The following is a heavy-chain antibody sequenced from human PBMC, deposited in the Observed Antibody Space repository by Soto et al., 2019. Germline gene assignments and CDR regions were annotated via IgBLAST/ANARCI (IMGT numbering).Heavy chain of an antibody. J-gene: IGHJ4*02. D-gene: IGHD6-13*01. CDR2: IYYSGST. V-gene: IGHV4-59*01. Sequence: QVQLQESGPGLVKPSETLSLTCTVSGGSISSYYWSWIRQPPGKGLEWMGYIYYSGSTNYNPSLKSRVTMSVDTSKNQFSLKLSSVTAADTAVYYCARSPCMYSSSCEIWGQGTLVTVSS. CDR1: GGSISSYY. CDR3: ARSPCMYSSSCEI.